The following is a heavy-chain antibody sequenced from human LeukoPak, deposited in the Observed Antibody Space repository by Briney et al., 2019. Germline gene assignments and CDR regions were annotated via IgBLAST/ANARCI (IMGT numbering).Heavy chain of an antibody. CDR2: INPNSGGT. J-gene: IGHJ4*02. Sequence: GASVKVSCKASGYTFTGSYIHWVRQAPGQGLEWKGWINPNSGGTNYAQRFQGRVTMTRDTSISIGYMDLSRLRSDDTAVYYCARGPTVVSNFDYWGQGTLVTVSS. D-gene: IGHD4-23*01. V-gene: IGHV1-2*02. CDR3: ARGPTVVSNFDY. CDR1: GYTFTGSY.